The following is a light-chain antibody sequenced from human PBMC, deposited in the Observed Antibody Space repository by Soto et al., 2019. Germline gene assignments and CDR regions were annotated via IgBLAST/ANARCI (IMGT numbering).Light chain of an antibody. J-gene: IGKJ1*01. CDR3: QQYENYWT. CDR2: AAS. V-gene: IGKV1-8*01. Sequence: AIRMTQSPSSLSASTGDRVTITCRASQGISSYLAWYQQKPGKAPKLLIYAASTLQSGVPSRFSGSGSGTEFTLTISNLQPDDFATYYCQQYENYWTFGQGTKVDIK. CDR1: QGISSY.